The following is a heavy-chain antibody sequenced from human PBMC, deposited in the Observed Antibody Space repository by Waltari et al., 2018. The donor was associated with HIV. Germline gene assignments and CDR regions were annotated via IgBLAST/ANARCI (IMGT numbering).Heavy chain of an antibody. D-gene: IGHD1-7*01. Sequence: QVQLQQWGAGLLKPSETLSLTCAVYGGSFRGYYWHWFRQPPGKGLEWIGEIKHSGSTNYTPSLKSRVTISVDTSKNQFSLKLSSVTAADTAVYYCARVGVTVYNWNSRSFDYWGQGTLVTVSS. J-gene: IGHJ4*02. CDR1: GGSFRGYY. CDR3: ARVGVTVYNWNSRSFDY. V-gene: IGHV4-34*01. CDR2: IKHSGST.